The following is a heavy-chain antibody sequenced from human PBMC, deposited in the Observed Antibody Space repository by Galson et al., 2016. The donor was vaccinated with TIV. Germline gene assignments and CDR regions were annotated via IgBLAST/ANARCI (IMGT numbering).Heavy chain of an antibody. CDR1: GYSFTSYW. Sequence: QSGAEVKKPGESLKISCKGSGYSFTSYWIAWVRQMPGKGPELMGVIHPGDSDTRYSPSFQGQVSISADRSISTAYLQWSSLKASDTAMYYCAKQLDFDQRVLDAFHIWGQGTLLTVSS. V-gene: IGHV5-51*01. J-gene: IGHJ3*02. CDR2: IHPGDSDT. CDR3: AKQLDFDQRVLDAFHI. D-gene: IGHD3-9*01.